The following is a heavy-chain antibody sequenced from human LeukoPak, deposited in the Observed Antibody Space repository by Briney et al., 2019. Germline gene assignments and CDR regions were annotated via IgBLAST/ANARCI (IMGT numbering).Heavy chain of an antibody. CDR2: ISAYNGNT. Sequence: ASVKVSCKASGYAFTIYGISWVRQAPGQGLEWMGWISAYNGNTNYAPKLQGRVTMTTDTSTSTAYMELRSLRSDDTAVYYCAREDCSGGSCYSLSLTPVFHVFDIWGQGTVVTVSS. D-gene: IGHD2-15*01. J-gene: IGHJ3*02. CDR3: AREDCSGGSCYSLSLTPVFHVFDI. V-gene: IGHV1-18*01. CDR1: GYAFTIYG.